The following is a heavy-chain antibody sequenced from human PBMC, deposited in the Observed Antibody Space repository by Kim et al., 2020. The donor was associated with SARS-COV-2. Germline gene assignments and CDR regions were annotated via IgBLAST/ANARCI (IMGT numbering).Heavy chain of an antibody. CDR2: INHSGST. V-gene: IGHV4-34*01. D-gene: IGHD3-22*01. J-gene: IGHJ4*02. Sequence: SETLSLTCAVYGGSFSGYYWSWIRQPPGKGLEWIGEINHSGSTNYNPSLKSRVTISVDTSKNQFSLKLSSVTAADTAVYYCARGSPRKWLLLYYWGQGTLVTVSS. CDR3: ARGSPRKWLLLYY. CDR1: GGSFSGYY.